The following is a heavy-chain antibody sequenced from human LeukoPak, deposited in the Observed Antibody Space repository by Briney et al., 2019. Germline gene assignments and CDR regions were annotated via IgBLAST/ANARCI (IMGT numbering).Heavy chain of an antibody. V-gene: IGHV3-23*01. CDR3: AKDRPNFHENSGHYYRRDGDS. D-gene: IGHD3-22*01. CDR1: GFTFYMYA. Sequence: GGSLRLSCQASGFTFYMYAMSWVRQAPGKGLEWVASMCGTAGCTFYPDSVKGRFTISRDNSKSVLYLRMNSLTAEDTAIYYCAKDRPNFHENSGHYYRRDGDSWGQGTLVTVSS. CDR2: MCGTAGCT. J-gene: IGHJ5*01.